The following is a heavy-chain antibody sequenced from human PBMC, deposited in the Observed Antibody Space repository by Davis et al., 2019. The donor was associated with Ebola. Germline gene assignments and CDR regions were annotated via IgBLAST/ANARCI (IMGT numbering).Heavy chain of an antibody. V-gene: IGHV4-59*08. CDR3: ASHRRNGYWFDP. Sequence: PSETLSLTCTVSGGSISSYYWSWIRQPPGKGLEWIGYIYYSGSTNYNPSLKSRVTISVDTSKNQFSLKLSSVTAADTAVYYCASHRRNGYWFDPWGQGTLVTVSS. CDR2: IYYSGST. J-gene: IGHJ5*02. CDR1: GGSISSYY. D-gene: IGHD2-8*01.